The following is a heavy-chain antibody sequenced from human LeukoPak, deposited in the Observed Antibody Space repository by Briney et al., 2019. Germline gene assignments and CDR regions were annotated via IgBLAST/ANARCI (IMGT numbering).Heavy chain of an antibody. CDR2: ISAYTGNT. CDR1: GYTFTTYG. D-gene: IGHD3-10*01. CDR3: ARGVPRGYYYFDY. J-gene: IGHJ4*02. V-gene: IGHV1-18*01. Sequence: ASVKVSCKASGYTFTTYGLSWVRQAPGQGLEWMGWISAYTGNTNYAQKLQGRVTMTTDTSTSTAYMELRSLRSGDTAVYYCARGVPRGYYYFDYWGQGTLVTVSS.